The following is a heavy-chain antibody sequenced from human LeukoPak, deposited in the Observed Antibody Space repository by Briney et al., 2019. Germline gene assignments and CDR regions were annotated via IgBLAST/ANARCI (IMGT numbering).Heavy chain of an antibody. CDR2: IYYTCTN. D-gene: IGHD4-23*01. CDR1: GDSIISNNFY. J-gene: IGHJ4*02. V-gene: IGHV4-39*01. Sequence: PSETLSLTCTVSGDSIISNNFYWGWIRHPPGKGLEWIGSIYYTCTNYYRPSLKRRVTISVDTSNNQFSLKVSSVTAADTAVYYCARRLRWVEYFDYWGQGTLVTVSS. CDR3: ARRLRWVEYFDY.